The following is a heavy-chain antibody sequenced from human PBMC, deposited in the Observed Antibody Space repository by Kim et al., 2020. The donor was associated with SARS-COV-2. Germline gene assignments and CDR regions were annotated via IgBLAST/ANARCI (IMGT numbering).Heavy chain of an antibody. Sequence: GGSLRLSCAASGFTFSDYYMSWIRQAPGKGLEWVSYISSSSSYTNYADSVKGRFTISRDNAKNSLYLQMNSLRAEDTAVYYCARDLGDQGTVTTLYYYYYYGMDVWGQGTTVTVSS. D-gene: IGHD4-4*01. CDR1: GFTFSDYY. CDR3: ARDLGDQGTVTTLYYYYYYGMDV. V-gene: IGHV3-11*06. J-gene: IGHJ6*02. CDR2: ISSSSSYT.